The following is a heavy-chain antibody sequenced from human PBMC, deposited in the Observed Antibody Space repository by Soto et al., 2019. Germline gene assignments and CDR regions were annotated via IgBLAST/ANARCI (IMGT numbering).Heavy chain of an antibody. Sequence: QVQLVQSGAEVKKPGSSVKVSCKASGGTFSSYAISWVRQAPGQGLEWMGGIIPIFGTANYAQKFQGRVTITADESTSTAYMELSSLRSEDTAVYYCARNGLGYCSGGSCYSYYYYGMDVWGQGTTVTVSS. V-gene: IGHV1-69*01. CDR1: GGTFSSYA. CDR3: ARNGLGYCSGGSCYSYYYYGMDV. D-gene: IGHD2-15*01. CDR2: IIPIFGTA. J-gene: IGHJ6*02.